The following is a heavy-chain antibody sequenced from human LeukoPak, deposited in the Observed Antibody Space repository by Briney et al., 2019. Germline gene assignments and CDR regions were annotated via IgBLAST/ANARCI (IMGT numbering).Heavy chain of an antibody. CDR1: GGSISTTNYY. J-gene: IGHJ6*03. CDR2: IYFTGNT. Sequence: SETLSLTCTVSGGSISTTNYYWVWIRQPPGKGLEWIGSIYFTGNTYYSSFLQSRVTISVDTSKNQFSLNLSSVTAADTAVYYCAGAGTKEEDYYYYFMDVWGKGTTVTVSS. CDR3: AGAGTKEEDYYYYFMDV. V-gene: IGHV4-39*01. D-gene: IGHD1-7*01.